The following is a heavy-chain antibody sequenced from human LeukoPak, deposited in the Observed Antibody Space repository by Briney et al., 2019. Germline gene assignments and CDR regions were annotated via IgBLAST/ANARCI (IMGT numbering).Heavy chain of an antibody. CDR1: GFVFRSYA. CDR2: ISSSGGST. J-gene: IGHJ4*02. V-gene: IGHV3-23*01. D-gene: IGHD6-19*01. Sequence: GGSLRLSCAASGFVFRSYAMSWVRQAPGKGLEWVSGISSSGGSTYHADSVRGWFTISRDNSKNTQYLQMNSLRVEDTAVYYCARLGPASSGWPESFDYWGQGTLVTVSS. CDR3: ARLGPASSGWPESFDY.